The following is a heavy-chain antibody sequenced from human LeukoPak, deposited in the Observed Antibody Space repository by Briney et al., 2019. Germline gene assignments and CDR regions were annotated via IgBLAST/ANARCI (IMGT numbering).Heavy chain of an antibody. CDR3: ARHIGGRYYYYYMDV. CDR1: GGSISSYY. Sequence: SETLSLTCTVSGGSISSYYWGWIRQPPGKGLEWIGSIYHSGSTYYNPSLKSRVTISVDTSKNQFSLKLSSVTAADTAVYYCARHIGGRYYYYYMDVWGKGTTVTISS. CDR2: IYHSGST. J-gene: IGHJ6*03. V-gene: IGHV4-39*01. D-gene: IGHD3-16*02.